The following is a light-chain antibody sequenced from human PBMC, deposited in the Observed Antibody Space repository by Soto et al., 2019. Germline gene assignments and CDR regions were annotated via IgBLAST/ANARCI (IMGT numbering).Light chain of an antibody. CDR1: SGSVSTSYY. Sequence: QAVVTQEPSFSVSPGGTVTLTCGLSSGSVSTSYYPSWYQQTPGQAPRTLIYSTNTRSSGVPDRFSGSILGNKAALTITGAQADDESDYNCVLYMGSGISVFVGGTKLTVL. CDR2: STN. J-gene: IGLJ3*02. V-gene: IGLV8-61*01. CDR3: VLYMGSGISV.